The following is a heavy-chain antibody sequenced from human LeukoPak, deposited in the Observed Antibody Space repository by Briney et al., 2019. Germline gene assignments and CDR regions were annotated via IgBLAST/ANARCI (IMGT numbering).Heavy chain of an antibody. J-gene: IGHJ4*02. Sequence: ASVKVSCNASGYTFTSYGINWERQATGQGLEWMGWMDPNSGNTGYAQKFQGRVTMTRNTAISTAYMELSSLRSKDTAVYYCARGRKYCSGVSCSPTDNWGQGTLVTVSS. V-gene: IGHV1-8*01. CDR2: MDPNSGNT. D-gene: IGHD2-15*01. CDR1: GYTFTSYG. CDR3: ARGRKYCSGVSCSPTDN.